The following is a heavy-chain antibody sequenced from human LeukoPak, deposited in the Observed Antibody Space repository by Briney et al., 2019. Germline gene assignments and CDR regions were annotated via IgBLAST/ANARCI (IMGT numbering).Heavy chain of an antibody. V-gene: IGHV4-59*01. D-gene: IGHD3-10*01. CDR2: IYYSGST. J-gene: IGHJ4*02. CDR1: GGSFSGYY. Sequence: PSETLSLTCAVYGGSFSGYYWSWIRQPPGKGLEWIGYIYYSGSTNYNPSLKSRVTISVDTSKNQFSLKLSSVTAADTAVYYCARARRGVISYWGQGTLVTVSS. CDR3: ARARRGVISY.